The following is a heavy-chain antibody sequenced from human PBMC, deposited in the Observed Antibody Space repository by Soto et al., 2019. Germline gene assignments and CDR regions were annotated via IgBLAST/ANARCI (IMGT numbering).Heavy chain of an antibody. D-gene: IGHD2-2*02. Sequence: GGSLRLSCAASGFTFSDYYMSWIRQAPGKGLEWVSYISSSGSTIYYADSVKGRFTISRDNAKNSLYLQMNSLRAEDAAVYYCARDLGGMVPAATPYYYYGMDVWGQGTTVTV. V-gene: IGHV3-11*01. CDR3: ARDLGGMVPAATPYYYYGMDV. CDR2: ISSSGSTI. CDR1: GFTFSDYY. J-gene: IGHJ6*02.